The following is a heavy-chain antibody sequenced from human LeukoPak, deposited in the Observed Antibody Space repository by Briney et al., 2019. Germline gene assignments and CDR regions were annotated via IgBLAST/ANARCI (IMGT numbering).Heavy chain of an antibody. V-gene: IGHV3-33*01. CDR3: ARDAAMVRGVIRNYYYGMDV. J-gene: IGHJ6*04. Sequence: GGSLRHSCAASGFTFSSYGMHWVRQAPGKGLEWVAVIWYDGSNKYYVDSVKGRFTISRDNSKNTLYLQMNSLRAEDTAVYYCARDAAMVRGVIRNYYYGMDVWGKGTTVTVSS. D-gene: IGHD3-10*01. CDR1: GFTFSSYG. CDR2: IWYDGSNK.